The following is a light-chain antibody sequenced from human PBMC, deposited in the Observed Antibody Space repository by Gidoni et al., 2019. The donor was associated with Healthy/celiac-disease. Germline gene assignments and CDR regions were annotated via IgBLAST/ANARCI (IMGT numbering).Light chain of an antibody. CDR1: QSISSE. Sequence: DIQRTQSPSSLSASVGDRVTITCRASQSISSELNWYQQKPGKAPKLLIYAASSLQSGVPSRFSGSGSGTDFTLTISSLQPEDFATYYCQQSYSTPRTFGGGTKVEIK. CDR2: AAS. J-gene: IGKJ4*01. V-gene: IGKV1-39*01. CDR3: QQSYSTPRT.